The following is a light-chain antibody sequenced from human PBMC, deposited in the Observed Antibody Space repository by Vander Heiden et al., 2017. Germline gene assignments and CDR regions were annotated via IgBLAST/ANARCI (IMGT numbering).Light chain of an antibody. Sequence: EIVLTQSPATLSLSTGERATLSCRASQSVSSNLAWYQQKPGQAPRLLISYASSRATRIPALFSFTVSFTSFSLTISCLPPEDFAFSYCQQRSNWPLTFGGGTKVEIK. J-gene: IGKJ4*01. V-gene: IGKV3-11*01. CDR2: YAS. CDR3: QQRSNWPLT. CDR1: QSVSSN.